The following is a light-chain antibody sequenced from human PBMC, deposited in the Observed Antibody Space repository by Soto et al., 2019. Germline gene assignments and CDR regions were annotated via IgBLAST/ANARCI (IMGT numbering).Light chain of an antibody. Sequence: QSALAQPDSVSGSPGQSITISCTGTSSDVGGYNYVSWFQQHPGKAPKLMIYEVNNRPSGVSNRFSGSKSGNTASLTISGLQAEDEADYYCSSYTSSSTLYVFGTGTKVTVL. CDR1: SSDVGGYNY. J-gene: IGLJ1*01. V-gene: IGLV2-14*01. CDR3: SSYTSSSTLYV. CDR2: EVN.